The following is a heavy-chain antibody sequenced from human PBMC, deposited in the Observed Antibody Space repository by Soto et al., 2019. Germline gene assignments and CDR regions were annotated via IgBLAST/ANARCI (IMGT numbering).Heavy chain of an antibody. Sequence: QLQLQESGPGLVKPSETLSLTCTVSGGSISSSSYYWGWIRQPPGKGLEWIGSIYYSGSTYYNPSLKSRVTISVDTSKNQFSLKLSSVTAVDTDVYYCATRRVRGVIDYWGQGTLVTVSS. D-gene: IGHD3-10*01. CDR2: IYYSGST. CDR1: GGSISSSSYY. CDR3: ATRRVRGVIDY. V-gene: IGHV4-39*01. J-gene: IGHJ4*02.